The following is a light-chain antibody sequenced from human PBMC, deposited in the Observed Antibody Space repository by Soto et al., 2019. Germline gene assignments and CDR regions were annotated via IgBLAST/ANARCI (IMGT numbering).Light chain of an antibody. CDR1: QSVSSSY. CDR3: QQYGSSHPT. Sequence: EIVLTQSPGTLSLSPGERATLSCRASQSVSSSYVAWYQLKPGQAPRLFIYGASSRATGIPDRFSGSGSGTDFTLSIIRLEPEDFAVYYCQQYGSSHPTFGGGTQVEIK. V-gene: IGKV3-20*01. CDR2: GAS. J-gene: IGKJ4*01.